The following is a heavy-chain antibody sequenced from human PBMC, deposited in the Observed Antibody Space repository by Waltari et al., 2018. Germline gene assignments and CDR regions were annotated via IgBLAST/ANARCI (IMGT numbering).Heavy chain of an antibody. J-gene: IGHJ4*02. CDR1: GGSFSGYY. D-gene: IGHD3-10*01. CDR2: INHSGST. Sequence: QVQLQQWGAGLLKPSETLSLTCAVDGGSFSGYYWSWIRQPPGKGLEWIGEINHSGSTNYNPSLKSRVTISVDTSKNQFSLKLSSVTAADTAVYYCASSTSMVRGVIINDYWGQGTLVTVSS. CDR3: ASSTSMVRGVIINDY. V-gene: IGHV4-34*01.